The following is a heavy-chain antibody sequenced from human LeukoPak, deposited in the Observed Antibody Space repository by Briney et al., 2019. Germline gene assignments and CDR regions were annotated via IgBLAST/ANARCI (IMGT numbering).Heavy chain of an antibody. J-gene: IGHJ4*02. CDR1: GGSISSSIYY. V-gene: IGHV4-39*01. CDR3: ARQEYCSSTTCYAGGQLFDY. D-gene: IGHD2-2*01. Sequence: PSETLSLTCTVSGGSISSSIYYWGWIRQPPGKGLEWIGSIYYSGSTYYNPSLKSRVTISVDTSKNQFSLKLSSVTAADTAVYYCARQEYCSSTTCYAGGQLFDYWGQGTLVTVSS. CDR2: IYYSGST.